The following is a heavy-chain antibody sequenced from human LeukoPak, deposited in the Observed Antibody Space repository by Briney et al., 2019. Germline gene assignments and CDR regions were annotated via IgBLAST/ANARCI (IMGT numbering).Heavy chain of an antibody. V-gene: IGHV4-34*01. CDR1: GGSFSGYY. D-gene: IGHD6-19*01. CDR3: ARGGPEQWPSGGVDY. CDR2: INHSGST. Sequence: SETLSLTCAVYGGSFSGYYWNWIRQPPGKGLEWIGEINHSGSTNYNPSLKSGLTISVDTSKNQFSLKLSSVTAADTAVYYCARGGPEQWPSGGVDYWGQGTLVTVSS. J-gene: IGHJ4*02.